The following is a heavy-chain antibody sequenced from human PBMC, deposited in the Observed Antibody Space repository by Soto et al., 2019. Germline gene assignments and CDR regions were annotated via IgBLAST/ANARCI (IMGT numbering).Heavy chain of an antibody. CDR2: VSAYNGNT. CDR1: GYTFTSYG. CDR3: ARFYGSGSDDAFDI. D-gene: IGHD3-10*01. Sequence: ASVKVSCKASGYTFTSYGISWVRRAPGQGLEWMGWVSAYNGNTNYAQKLQGRVTMTTDTSTSTAYMELRSLRSDDTAVYYCARFYGSGSDDAFDIWGQGTMVTVSS. J-gene: IGHJ3*02. V-gene: IGHV1-18*01.